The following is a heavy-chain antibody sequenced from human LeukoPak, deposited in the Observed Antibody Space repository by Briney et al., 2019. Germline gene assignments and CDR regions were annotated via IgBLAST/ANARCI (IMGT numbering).Heavy chain of an antibody. Sequence: ASVKVSCKASGYTFTGYYMHWVRQAPGQGLEWMGWINPNSGGTNYAQKFQGWVTMTRDTSISTAYMELSRLRSDDTAVYYCARENYYDSSGYWDCWGQGTLVTVSS. CDR2: INPNSGGT. D-gene: IGHD3-22*01. CDR1: GYTFTGYY. J-gene: IGHJ4*02. V-gene: IGHV1-2*04. CDR3: ARENYYDSSGYWDC.